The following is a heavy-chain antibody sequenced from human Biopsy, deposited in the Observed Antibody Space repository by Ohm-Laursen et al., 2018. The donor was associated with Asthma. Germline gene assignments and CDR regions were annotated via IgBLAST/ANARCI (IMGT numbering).Heavy chain of an antibody. CDR2: IPQGGAT. J-gene: IGHJ6*02. CDR1: SGSGGYMRSGNYY. V-gene: IGHV4-39*01. CDR3: ASGPEWSGLDV. D-gene: IGHD1-14*01. Sequence: PSDTLSLTCSLSSGSGGYMRSGNYYWGWIRQPPGKGLEWIGEIPQGGATAVNPSLKSRVTFSMDPSKSQFYLSLRSMTAADTAVYYCASGPEWSGLDVWGQGTTVTVSS.